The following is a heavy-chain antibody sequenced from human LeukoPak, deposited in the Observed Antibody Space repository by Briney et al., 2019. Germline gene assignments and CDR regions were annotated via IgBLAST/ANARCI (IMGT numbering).Heavy chain of an antibody. D-gene: IGHD3-3*01. J-gene: IGHJ6*02. CDR1: GFTFTDYY. Sequence: GGSLRLSCAASGFTFTDYYMTWIRQAPGKGLEWVSYTDNSGSAIYYVDSVKGRFTISRDNAKNSLYLQMNSLRAEDTALYYCAKEPLYYDFWSGYYTGAGMDVWGQGTTVTVSS. CDR3: AKEPLYYDFWSGYYTGAGMDV. CDR2: TDNSGSAI. V-gene: IGHV3-11*01.